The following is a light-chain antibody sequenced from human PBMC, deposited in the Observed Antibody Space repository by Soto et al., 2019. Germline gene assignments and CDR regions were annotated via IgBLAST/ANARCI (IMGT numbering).Light chain of an antibody. J-gene: IGKJ1*01. Sequence: EIVLTQSPGTLSLSPGERATLSCRASQSVSSNLAWYQQKPGQAPRLLIYGASTRATSIPARFSGSGSGTDFTLTISRLEPEDFAVYYCQQYGSSPWTFGQGTKVDIK. CDR3: QQYGSSPWT. CDR2: GAS. CDR1: QSVSSN. V-gene: IGKV3-20*01.